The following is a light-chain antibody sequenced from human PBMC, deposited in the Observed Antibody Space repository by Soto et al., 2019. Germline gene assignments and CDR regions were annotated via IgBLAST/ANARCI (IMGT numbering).Light chain of an antibody. CDR2: GAS. CDR1: QLVSGG. J-gene: IGKJ1*01. V-gene: IGKV3-15*01. Sequence: DIVLTQSPVTLSLSPWERATVYCLASQLVSGGFLAWYQHKPGLAPRLLIYGASTRATGIPVRFSGSASGTEFTLTISSLQSEDFTVYYCQQYNKWPLTFGQGTKVDI. CDR3: QQYNKWPLT.